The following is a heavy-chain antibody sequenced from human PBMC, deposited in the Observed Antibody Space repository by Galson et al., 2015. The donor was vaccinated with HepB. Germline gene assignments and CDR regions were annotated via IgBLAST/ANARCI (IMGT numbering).Heavy chain of an antibody. V-gene: IGHV3-33*01. Sequence: SLRLSCAASGFAFGNYGMHWVRQASGKGLEWMALIWKDGSNKHYADSLKGRFRISRDNTKNTLFLEADSLRAEDTAVYYCAREDATITVAALEYWGQGVLVTVSS. CDR3: AREDATITVAALEY. CDR1: GFAFGNYG. D-gene: IGHD6-19*01. J-gene: IGHJ4*02. CDR2: IWKDGSNK.